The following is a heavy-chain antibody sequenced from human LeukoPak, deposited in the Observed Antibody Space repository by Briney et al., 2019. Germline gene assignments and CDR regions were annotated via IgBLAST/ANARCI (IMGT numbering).Heavy chain of an antibody. J-gene: IGHJ4*02. CDR3: VRGQTIDY. D-gene: IGHD4-17*01. CDR1: GFTFSNDW. Sequence: GGSLTLSCTTSGFTFSNDWMYWVRQAPGKGLMWVSRIMSDGTGITYTDSVEGRFTISRDNAKNTLYLQMNSLRDEDTAVYYCVRGQTIDYWGQGTLVTVSS. V-gene: IGHV3-74*01. CDR2: IMSDGTGI.